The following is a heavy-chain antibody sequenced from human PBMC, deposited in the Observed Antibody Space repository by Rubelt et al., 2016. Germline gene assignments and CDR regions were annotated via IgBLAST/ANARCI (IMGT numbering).Heavy chain of an antibody. D-gene: IGHD1-26*01. Sequence: QVQLVQSGAEVKKPGASVKVSYYMHWVRQAPGQGLEWMGIINPSGGSKSYAQKFQGRLTMTEEKSTDTAYMVLSSLRSEDTAVYYCGTGLGGELNFDYWGQGTLVTVSS. CDR2: INPSGGSK. J-gene: IGHJ4*02. CDR1: Y. V-gene: IGHV1-46*01. CDR3: GTGLGGELNFDY.